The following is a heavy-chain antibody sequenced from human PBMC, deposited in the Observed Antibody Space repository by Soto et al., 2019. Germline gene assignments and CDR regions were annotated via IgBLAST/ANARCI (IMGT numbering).Heavy chain of an antibody. D-gene: IGHD5-12*01. Sequence: EVQLVESGGGLVQPGGSLRLSCAASGFTVSSNYMSWVRQAPGKGLEWVSVIYSGGSTYYEDSVKGRFTISRHNSKNTLYLNMNSRRAEDTAVYYCARARALYSGYDYWGQGTLVTDSS. V-gene: IGHV3-53*04. J-gene: IGHJ4*02. CDR1: GFTVSSNY. CDR3: ARARALYSGYDY. CDR2: IYSGGST.